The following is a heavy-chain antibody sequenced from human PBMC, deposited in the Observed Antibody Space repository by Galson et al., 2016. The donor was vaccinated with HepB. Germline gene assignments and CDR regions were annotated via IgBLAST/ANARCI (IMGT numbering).Heavy chain of an antibody. CDR2: ISDSGAAT. CDR3: ARGTALPGVDY. V-gene: IGHV3-23*01. CDR1: GFPFSNYA. Sequence: SLRLSCAASGFPFSNYAMTWVRQAPGKGLEWVSIISDSGAATYYADSVKGRFTIFRDNSKNTVYLQMNSLRAEDTAIYYCARGTALPGVDYWGQGTLVSVSS. J-gene: IGHJ4*02. D-gene: IGHD4-17*01.